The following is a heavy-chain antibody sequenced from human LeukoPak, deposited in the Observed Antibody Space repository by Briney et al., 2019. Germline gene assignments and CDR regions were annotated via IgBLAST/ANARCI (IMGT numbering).Heavy chain of an antibody. J-gene: IGHJ3*02. CDR2: IYYSGST. Sequence: SETLSLTCTVSGGSISSYYWNWIRQPPGKGLEWIGYIYYSGSTDYNPSLKSRVTILVDTSKNQFSLRLSSVTAADTAVYYCAREYSSSSGRRAFDIWGQGTMVTVSS. CDR3: AREYSSSSGRRAFDI. D-gene: IGHD6-6*01. CDR1: GGSISSYY. V-gene: IGHV4-59*08.